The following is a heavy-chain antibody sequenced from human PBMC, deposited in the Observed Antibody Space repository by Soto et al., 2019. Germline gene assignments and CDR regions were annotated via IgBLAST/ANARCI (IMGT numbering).Heavy chain of an antibody. CDR1: GFTFSSYS. CDR3: ARDTDTPTVTTYAFDI. V-gene: IGHV3-21*01. J-gene: IGHJ3*02. Sequence: GGSLRLSCAASGFTFSSYSMNWVRQAPGKGLEWVSSISSSSSYIYYADSVKGRFTISRDNAKNSLYLQMNSLRAEDTAVYYCARDTDTPTVTTYAFDIWGQGTMVTVSS. D-gene: IGHD4-17*01. CDR2: ISSSSSYI.